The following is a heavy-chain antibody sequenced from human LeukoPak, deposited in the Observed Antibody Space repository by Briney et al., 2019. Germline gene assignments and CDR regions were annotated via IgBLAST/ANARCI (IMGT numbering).Heavy chain of an antibody. D-gene: IGHD3-3*01. CDR3: AGLDYDFWSGYHSEDWFDP. Sequence: ASVKVSCKASGYTFTGYYMHWVRQAPGQGLEWMGWINPNSGGTNYAQKFQGRVTMTRDTSISTAYMELTRLRSDDTAVYYCAGLDYDFWSGYHSEDWFDPWGQGTLVIFSS. V-gene: IGHV1-2*02. CDR1: GYTFTGYY. J-gene: IGHJ5*02. CDR2: INPNSGGT.